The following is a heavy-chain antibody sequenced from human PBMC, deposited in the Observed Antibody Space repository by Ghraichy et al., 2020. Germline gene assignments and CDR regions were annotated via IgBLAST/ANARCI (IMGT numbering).Heavy chain of an antibody. CDR2: IYNSGST. D-gene: IGHD3-16*01. CDR3: SGGRLSCYNGMDV. Sequence: SETLSLTCTVSGDSISSGGYYWTWIHQPPVKGLEWIGYIYNSGSTYYNPSLRSRLTISLDTSKNQFSLQLSSVTAADTAVYFCSGGRLSCYNGMDVWGQGTTVTVSS. V-gene: IGHV4-30-4*01. CDR1: GDSISSGGYY. J-gene: IGHJ6*02.